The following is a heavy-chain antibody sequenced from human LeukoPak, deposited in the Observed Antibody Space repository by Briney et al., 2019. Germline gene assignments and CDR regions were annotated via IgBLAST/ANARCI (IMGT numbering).Heavy chain of an antibody. D-gene: IGHD3-10*01. CDR1: AYSSRNVYY. CDR3: ARDDWVVRGPLTRAFDY. CDR2: VYESGST. V-gene: IGHV4-38-2*02. Sequence: ETLSLTCTVSAYSSRNVYYWGGFCQPPGRSLDWFGRVYESGSTDYSPSLKGRVTISVDTSKNQFSLRLNSVTAADTAIYYCARDDWVVRGPLTRAFDYWGQGILVTVSA. J-gene: IGHJ4*02.